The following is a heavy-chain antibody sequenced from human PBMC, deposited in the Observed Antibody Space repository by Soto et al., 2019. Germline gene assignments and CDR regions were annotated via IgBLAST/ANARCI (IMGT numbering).Heavy chain of an antibody. V-gene: IGHV3-30-3*01. D-gene: IGHD3-9*01. J-gene: IGHJ4*02. CDR3: ARDWYDILDY. CDR1: GFTFSSYA. Sequence: GGSLRLSCAASGFTFSSYAMHWVRQAPGKGLEWVAVISYDGSNKYYADSVKGRFTISRDNSKNTLYLQMNSLRAEDTAVYYCARDWYDILDYWGQGTLVTVSS. CDR2: ISYDGSNK.